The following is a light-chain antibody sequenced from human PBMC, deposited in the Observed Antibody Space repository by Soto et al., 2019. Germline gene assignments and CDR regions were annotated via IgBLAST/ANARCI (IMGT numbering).Light chain of an antibody. Sequence: IVLPQSPSTLSSSPGERAPLSCRASQTVGVRLAWYQHKPGQAPRLIIYEASNRAAGIPARFSGSGSGTDFTLTITSLEPEDFAFYYCHQRQRWPRTFGQGTKVDIK. J-gene: IGKJ1*01. CDR2: EAS. CDR3: HQRQRWPRT. CDR1: QTVGVR. V-gene: IGKV3-11*01.